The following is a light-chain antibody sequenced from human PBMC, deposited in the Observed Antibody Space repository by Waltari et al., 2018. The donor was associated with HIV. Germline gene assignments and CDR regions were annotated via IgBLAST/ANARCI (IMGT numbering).Light chain of an antibody. V-gene: IGLV2-14*03. Sequence: QSALTQPASVSGSPGHSITISCTGTSSDICAYNYLSWYQQHPGKAPKLMIFDASNRPSGISNRFSGSKSGNTASLTISGLQADDEAHYFCSSFSITSTLVVFGGGTKLTVL. CDR2: DAS. J-gene: IGLJ2*01. CDR1: SSDICAYNY. CDR3: SSFSITSTLVV.